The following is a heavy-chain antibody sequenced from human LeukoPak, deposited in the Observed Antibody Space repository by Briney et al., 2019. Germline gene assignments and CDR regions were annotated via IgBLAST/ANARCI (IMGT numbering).Heavy chain of an antibody. J-gene: IGHJ2*01. D-gene: IGHD3-22*01. V-gene: IGHV4-61*08. CDR2: IYYSGST. CDR1: GGSISSGGYY. Sequence: PSETLSLTCTVSGGSISSGGYYWSWIRQHPGKGLEWIGYIYYSGSTNYNPSLKSRVTISVDTSKNQFSLKLSSVTAADTAVYYCARDPDYYDSSGSSGYFDLWGRGTLVTVSS. CDR3: ARDPDYYDSSGSSGYFDL.